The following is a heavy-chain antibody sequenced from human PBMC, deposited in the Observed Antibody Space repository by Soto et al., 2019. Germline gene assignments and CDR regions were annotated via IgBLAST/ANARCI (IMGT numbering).Heavy chain of an antibody. CDR1: GGSVSSGSYY. CDR2: IYYSGST. CDR3: AKEYGYGRGVYAY. Sequence: PSETLSLTCTVSGGSVSSGSYYWSWIRQPPGKGLEWIGYIYYSGSTNYNPSLKSRVTISVDTSKNQFSLKLSSVTAADTAVYYGAKEYGYGRGVYAYGGKGTLVPVSS. V-gene: IGHV4-61*01. D-gene: IGHD3-10*02. J-gene: IGHJ4*02.